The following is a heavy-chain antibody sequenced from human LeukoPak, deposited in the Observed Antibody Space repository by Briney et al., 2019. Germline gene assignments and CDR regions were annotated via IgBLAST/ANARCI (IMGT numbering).Heavy chain of an antibody. J-gene: IGHJ4*02. CDR2: IRYDGSNK. D-gene: IGHD2-2*01. CDR3: AKDHCSSTSCYYFDY. CDR1: GFTFSSYG. Sequence: GGSLRLSCAASGFTFSSYGMRWVRQAPGKGLEWVAFIRYDGSNKYYADSVKGRFTISRDNSKNTLYLQMNSLRAEDTAVYYCAKDHCSSTSCYYFDYWGQGTLVTVSS. V-gene: IGHV3-30*02.